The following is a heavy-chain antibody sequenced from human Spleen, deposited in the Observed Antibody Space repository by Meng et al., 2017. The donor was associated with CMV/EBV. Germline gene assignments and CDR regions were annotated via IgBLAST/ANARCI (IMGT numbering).Heavy chain of an antibody. V-gene: IGHV3-30*04. CDR3: ALDSSYYDSSRPRFDH. J-gene: IGHJ4*02. CDR1: GFTFSSYA. D-gene: IGHD3-22*01. Sequence: GGSLRLSCAASGFTFSSYAMHWVRQAPGKGLEWVAVISYDGSNKYYADSVEGRFTISRDNSKNTLYLQMNSLRAEDTAAYYCALDSSYYDSSRPRFDHWGQGTLVTVSS. CDR2: ISYDGSNK.